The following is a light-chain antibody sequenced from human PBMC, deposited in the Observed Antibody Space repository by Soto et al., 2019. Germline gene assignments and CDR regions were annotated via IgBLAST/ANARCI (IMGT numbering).Light chain of an antibody. CDR1: SSNNGAGFD. Sequence: QSVLTQPPSVSGAPGQRVTISCTGSSSNNGAGFDVHWYQQLPGTAPRLVIYGNTNRPSGVPDRFSGSKSGTSASLAITGLQAEDEADYYCQSSDSSMSRIFGTGTKVTVL. J-gene: IGLJ1*01. CDR3: QSSDSSMSRI. V-gene: IGLV1-40*01. CDR2: GNT.